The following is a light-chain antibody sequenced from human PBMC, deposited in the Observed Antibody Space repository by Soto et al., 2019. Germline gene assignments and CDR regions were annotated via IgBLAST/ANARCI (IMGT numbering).Light chain of an antibody. CDR2: DVS. CDR1: SSDVGDYNY. J-gene: IGLJ1*01. V-gene: IGLV2-11*01. Sequence: QSALTQPRSVSGSPGQSVTISCTGTSSDVGDYNYVSWYQQHPGKAPKVMIYDVSKRPSGVSDRFSGSKSGNTASLTISGLQAEDEADYYCCLYAGSSSYVFGAGTKLTVL. CDR3: CLYAGSSSYV.